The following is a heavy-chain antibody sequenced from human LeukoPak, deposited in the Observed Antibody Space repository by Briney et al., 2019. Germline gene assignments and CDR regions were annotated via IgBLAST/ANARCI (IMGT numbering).Heavy chain of an antibody. CDR3: ARANGWVSVEGNLLDMITFGGVIAPTFP. CDR2: ISAYNGNT. Sequence: ASVKVSCKASGYTFTSYGISWVRQAPGQGLEWMGWISAYNGNTNYAQKLQGRVTMTTDTSTSTAYMELRSLRSDDTAVYYCARANGWVSVEGNLLDMITFGGVIAPTFPWGQGTLVTVSS. D-gene: IGHD3-16*02. V-gene: IGHV1-18*01. J-gene: IGHJ5*02. CDR1: GYTFTSYG.